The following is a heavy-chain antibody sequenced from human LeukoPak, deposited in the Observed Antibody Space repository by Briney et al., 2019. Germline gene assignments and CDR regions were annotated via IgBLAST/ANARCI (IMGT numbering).Heavy chain of an antibody. J-gene: IGHJ4*02. CDR1: GGSISSSSYY. Sequence: SETLSLTCTVSGGSISSSSYYWGWIRQPPGKGLEWIGEINHSGSTNYNPSLKSRVTISVDTSKNQFSLKLSSVTAADTAVYYCARQRLGGSGYYYVGDYFDYWGQGTLVTASS. CDR3: ARQRLGGSGYYYVGDYFDY. D-gene: IGHD3-22*01. CDR2: INHSGST. V-gene: IGHV4-39*01.